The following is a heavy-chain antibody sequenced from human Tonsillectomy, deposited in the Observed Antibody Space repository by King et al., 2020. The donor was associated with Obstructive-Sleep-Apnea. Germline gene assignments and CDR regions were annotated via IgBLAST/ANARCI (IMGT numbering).Heavy chain of an antibody. V-gene: IGHV4-30-4*01. Sequence: VQLQESGPGLVKPSQTLSLTCTVSGDSINSGEDYWGWIRQPPGKGLEWIGYIYYSGSTYYSPSLKCRVTISVDTSKNQFSLRLTSVTAADTAGYYCARVHYYDTSGYYYYFDYWGQGTLVTVSS. CDR3: ARVHYYDTSGYYYYFDY. CDR2: IYYSGST. D-gene: IGHD3-22*01. CDR1: GDSINSGEDY. J-gene: IGHJ4*02.